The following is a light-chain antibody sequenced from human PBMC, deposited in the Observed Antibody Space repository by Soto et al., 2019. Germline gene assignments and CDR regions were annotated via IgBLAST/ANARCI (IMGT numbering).Light chain of an antibody. CDR2: EVN. Sequence: QSALTQPPSASGSPGQSAAISCTGTSSDDGGYNYVSWYQQHPGKAPKLMIYEVNKRPSGVPDRFSGSKSGNTASLTVSGLQAEDEADYYCSSYAGSSNVFGTGTKLTVL. V-gene: IGLV2-8*01. J-gene: IGLJ1*01. CDR3: SSYAGSSNV. CDR1: SSDDGGYNY.